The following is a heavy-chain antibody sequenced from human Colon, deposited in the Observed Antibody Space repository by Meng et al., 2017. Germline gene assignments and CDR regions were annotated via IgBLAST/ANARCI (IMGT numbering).Heavy chain of an antibody. V-gene: IGHV4-4*02. CDR1: GGSINSSNW. Sequence: QAQLQESVPGLVKPSGTLSLPCAVSGGSINSSNWWLWVRQPPGKGLEWLGEIYHGGNTNYNPSLKSRVTLSLDKSKNQFSLRLTSVTAADTAMYYCSRGVVAGAMVWFDPWGPGTLVTVSS. D-gene: IGHD2-2*01. J-gene: IGHJ5*02. CDR3: SRGVVAGAMVWFDP. CDR2: IYHGGNT.